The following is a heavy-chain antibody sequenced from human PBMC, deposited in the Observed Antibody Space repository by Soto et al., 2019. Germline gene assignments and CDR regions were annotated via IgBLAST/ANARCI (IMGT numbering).Heavy chain of an antibody. V-gene: IGHV3-74*01. J-gene: IGHJ4*02. CDR2: INTDGSAT. CDR1: GFIFSNYW. CDR3: ARDGEGY. Sequence: EVQLVESGGGLIQPGGSLRLSCAASGFIFSNYWMHWVRQVPGKGLVWVSRINTDGSATSYADSVKGRFTVSRDNAKNTQYLQMNSLRVEDTAVYYCARDGEGYWGQGTLVTVSS. D-gene: IGHD2-21*01.